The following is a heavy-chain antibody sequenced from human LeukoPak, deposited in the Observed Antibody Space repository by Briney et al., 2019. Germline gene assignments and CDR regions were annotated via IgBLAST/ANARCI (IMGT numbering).Heavy chain of an antibody. CDR2: ISGSGNTT. V-gene: IGHV3-48*03. D-gene: IGHD6-13*01. CDR3: TRDSVYSSSWFSIR. Sequence: QPGGSLRLSCAASGFTFSSYEINWVRQAPGKGLEWISYISGSGNTTYYADSVQGRFTISRDSSKNTLYLQMNSLRAEDTAVYYCTRDSVYSSSWFSIRWGQGTLVTVSS. CDR1: GFTFSSYE. J-gene: IGHJ4*02.